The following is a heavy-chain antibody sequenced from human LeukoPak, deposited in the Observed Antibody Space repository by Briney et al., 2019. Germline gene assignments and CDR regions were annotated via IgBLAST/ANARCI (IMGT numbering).Heavy chain of an antibody. CDR1: GGSISNYY. D-gene: IGHD6-13*01. CDR2: IYSSGST. V-gene: IGHV4-59*01. J-gene: IGHJ4*02. Sequence: NPSETLSLTCIVSGGSISNYYLTWIRQPPGKGLEWIGYIYSSGSTNYNPSLKSRVTMSVDTSKNQFSLKLSSVTAADTAIYYCARAGQQVAPDYWGQGTLVTVSS. CDR3: ARAGQQVAPDY.